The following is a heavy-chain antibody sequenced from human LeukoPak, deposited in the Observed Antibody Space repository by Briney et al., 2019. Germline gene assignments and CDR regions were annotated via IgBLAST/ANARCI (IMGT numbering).Heavy chain of an antibody. CDR2: IKSKTDGGTT. V-gene: IGHV3-15*01. D-gene: IGHD1-26*01. CDR3: VTEYYGSYNY. J-gene: IGHJ4*02. Sequence: GGSLRLSCAASGFTFSNAWMSWVRQAPGKGLEWVGHIKSKTDGGTTEYAAPEKGRFTISRDDSKTTLYLQMNSLKTEDTALYYCVTEYYGSYNYWGQGTLVTVSS. CDR1: GFTFSNAW.